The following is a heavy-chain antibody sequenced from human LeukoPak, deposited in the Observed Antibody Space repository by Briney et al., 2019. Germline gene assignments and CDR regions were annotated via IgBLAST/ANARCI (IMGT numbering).Heavy chain of an antibody. CDR3: AKDYSAAGTTLDY. CDR1: GFTFSSYS. CDR2: ISRSSTTI. J-gene: IGHJ4*02. D-gene: IGHD6-13*01. Sequence: GGSLRLSCAASGFTFSSYSMNWVRQAPGKGLEWVSYISRSSTTIYYADSVKGRITISRDNSKNTLYLQMNSLRAEDTAVYYCAKDYSAAGTTLDYWGQGTLVTVSS. V-gene: IGHV3-48*01.